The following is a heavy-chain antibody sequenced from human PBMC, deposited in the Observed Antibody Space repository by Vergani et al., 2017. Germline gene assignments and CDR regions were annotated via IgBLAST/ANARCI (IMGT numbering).Heavy chain of an antibody. CDR1: GFTVSSNY. V-gene: IGHV3-53*02. D-gene: IGHD3-3*01. J-gene: IGHJ4*02. CDR2: IYSGGST. Sequence: EVQLVETGGGLIQPGGSLRLSCAASGFTVSSNYMSWVRQAPGKGLEWVSVIYSGGSTYYADSVKGRFTISRDNSKNTLYLQMNSLRAEDTAVYYCAKVYYDFWSGYYPPFDYWGQGTLVTVSS. CDR3: AKVYYDFWSGYYPPFDY.